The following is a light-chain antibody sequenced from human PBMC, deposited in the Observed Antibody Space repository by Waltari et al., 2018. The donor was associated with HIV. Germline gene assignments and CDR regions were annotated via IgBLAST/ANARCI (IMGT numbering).Light chain of an antibody. CDR3: QQYNSFPIT. V-gene: IGKV1-5*03. CDR1: QSISSW. J-gene: IGKJ5*01. Sequence: DIQMTQSPSTLSASVGDRVTITCRASQSISSWLAWYQQKPGKAPKLLIYKASSLESGVPSRFSGSGSGTEFTLTISLQPDDFATYYCQQYNSFPITFGQGTRLEIK. CDR2: KAS.